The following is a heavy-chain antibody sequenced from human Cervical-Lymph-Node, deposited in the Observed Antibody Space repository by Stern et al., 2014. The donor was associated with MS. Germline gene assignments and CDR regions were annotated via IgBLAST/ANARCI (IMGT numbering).Heavy chain of an antibody. J-gene: IGHJ4*02. CDR1: GDSINSGDFH. CDR2: IYYSGRN. CDR3: ARMKTGLRENRGFDF. Sequence: QVQLQESGPGLVKPSETLSLTCTVSGDSINSGDFHWGWVRQSPGKGLEWIGYIYYSGRNYNTPSLKSRVTMSIDTSTNQFSLNLTSVTAADTALYYCARMKTGLRENRGFDFWGQGTQVTVSS. V-gene: IGHV4-30-4*01. D-gene: IGHD4-17*01.